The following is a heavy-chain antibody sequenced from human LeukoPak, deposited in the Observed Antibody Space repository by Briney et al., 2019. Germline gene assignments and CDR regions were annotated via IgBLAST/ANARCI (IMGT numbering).Heavy chain of an antibody. CDR2: ISYIGTT. Sequence: SETLSLTCAVSGDSFSSHYWTWIRQPPGRGLEWIGYISYIGTTNYNPSLKSQVTISIDTSKNQFSLKLSSVTTADTAVYYCARDLVTVTKGFDIWGLGTMVSVSS. CDR1: GDSFSSHY. V-gene: IGHV4-59*11. CDR3: ARDLVTVTKGFDI. J-gene: IGHJ3*02. D-gene: IGHD4-17*01.